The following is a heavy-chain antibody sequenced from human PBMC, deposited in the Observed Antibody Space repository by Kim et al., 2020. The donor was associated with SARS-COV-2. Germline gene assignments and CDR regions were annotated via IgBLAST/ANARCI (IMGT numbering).Heavy chain of an antibody. J-gene: IGHJ5*02. CDR1: GGSISSYY. D-gene: IGHD2-2*02. V-gene: IGHV4-59*08. Sequence: SETLSLTCTVSGGSISSYYWSWIRQPPGKGLEWIGYIYYRGSTNYNPSLKSRVPISVDTSKNQFSLKPSSVTAADTAVYYCARRRLGYCSSTSCYSGFDPWGQGTLVPVSS. CDR2: IYYRGST. CDR3: ARRRLGYCSSTSCYSGFDP.